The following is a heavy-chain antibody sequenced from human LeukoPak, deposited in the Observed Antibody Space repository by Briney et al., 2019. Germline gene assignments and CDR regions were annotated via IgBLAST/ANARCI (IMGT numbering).Heavy chain of an antibody. J-gene: IGHJ6*02. V-gene: IGHV4-61*01. D-gene: IGHD6-19*01. CDR2: IYYSGST. Sequence: SETLSLTCTVSGGSVSSGSYCWSWIRQPPGKGLEWIGYIYYSGSTNYNPSLKSRVTISVDTSKNQFSLKLSSVTAADTAVYYCAREVVAVAMDVWGQGTTVTVSS. CDR1: GGSVSSGSYC. CDR3: AREVVAVAMDV.